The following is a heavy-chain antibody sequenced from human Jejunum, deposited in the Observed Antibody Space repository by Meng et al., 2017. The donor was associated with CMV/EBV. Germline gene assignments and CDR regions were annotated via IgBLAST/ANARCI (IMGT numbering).Heavy chain of an antibody. Sequence: QVQLVKSGCELKKPGASVKVSCKASGYTFSTYTINWVRQAHGRGLEWMGWISANTGTPTYTQGFTGRFVFSLDTSVSTAYLQISSLKAEDTAVYYCARGGNFDPWGQGTLVTVSS. CDR3: ARGGNFDP. D-gene: IGHD2/OR15-2a*01. J-gene: IGHJ5*02. V-gene: IGHV7-4-1*02. CDR2: ISANTGTP. CDR1: GYTFSTYT.